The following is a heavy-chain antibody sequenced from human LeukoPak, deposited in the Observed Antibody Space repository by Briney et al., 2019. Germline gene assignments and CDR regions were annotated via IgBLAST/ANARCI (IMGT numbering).Heavy chain of an antibody. Sequence: PGGSLRLSCAASGFTFSSYAMSWVRQAPGKGLEWVSAISGSDGSTYYADSVKGRFTISRDNSKNTLYLQMNSLRAEDTAVYYCAKDDYDYVWGSYRSYFDYWGQGTLVTVSS. CDR1: GFTFSSYA. CDR2: ISGSDGST. V-gene: IGHV3-23*01. CDR3: AKDDYDYVWGSYRSYFDY. D-gene: IGHD3-16*02. J-gene: IGHJ4*02.